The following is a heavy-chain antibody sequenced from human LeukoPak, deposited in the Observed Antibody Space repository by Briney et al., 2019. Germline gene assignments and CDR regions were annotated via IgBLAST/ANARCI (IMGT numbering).Heavy chain of an antibody. CDR1: GLTFSSYS. CDR2: ISSSSSTI. J-gene: IGHJ6*03. Sequence: PGGSLRLSCAASGLTFSSYSMNWVRQAPGKGLEWVSYISSSSSTIYYADSVKGRFTISRDNAKNSLYLQMNSLRAEDTAVYYCAGSITIFGVAYYYMDVWGKGTTVTVSS. D-gene: IGHD3-3*01. CDR3: AGSITIFGVAYYYMDV. V-gene: IGHV3-48*04.